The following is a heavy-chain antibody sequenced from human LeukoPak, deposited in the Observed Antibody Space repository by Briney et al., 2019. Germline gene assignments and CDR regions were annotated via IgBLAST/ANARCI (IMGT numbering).Heavy chain of an antibody. J-gene: IGHJ3*02. CDR2: IYHSGST. Sequence: SETLSLTCTVSSGSISSGVYYWSWIRQPPGKGLEWIGYIYHSGSTYYTPSLKSRVTISVDRSKNQFSLKLSSVTAADTAVYYCARRVGSYYAFDIWGQGTMVTVSS. D-gene: IGHD1-26*01. CDR3: ARRVGSYYAFDI. V-gene: IGHV4-30-2*02. CDR1: SGSISSGVYY.